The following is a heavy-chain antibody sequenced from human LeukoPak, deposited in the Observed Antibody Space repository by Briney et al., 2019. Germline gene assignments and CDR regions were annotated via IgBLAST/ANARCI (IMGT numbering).Heavy chain of an antibody. V-gene: IGHV4-59*01. CDR1: GGSINTYY. CDR2: IYYRGIT. CDR3: ARARGGDWDLFDY. Sequence: SETLSLTCTVSGGSINTYYWHWIRQPPGMGLEWIGYIYYRGITNYNSSLKSRVTMSIDTSKNQFSLKLSSVTAADTAVYYCARARGGDWDLFDYWGQGTLVTVSS. D-gene: IGHD3/OR15-3a*01. J-gene: IGHJ4*02.